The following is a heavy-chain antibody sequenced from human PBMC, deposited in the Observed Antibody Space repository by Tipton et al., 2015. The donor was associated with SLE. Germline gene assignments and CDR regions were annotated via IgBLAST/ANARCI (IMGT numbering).Heavy chain of an antibody. Sequence: TLSLTCTVSGGSISSSSYYWGWIRQPPGKGLEWIGYIYYSGSTNHNPSLKSRVTISVDTSKNQFSLKLSSVTAADTAVYYCAITGTTEYWGQGTLVTVSS. CDR2: IYYSGST. J-gene: IGHJ4*02. D-gene: IGHD1-7*01. V-gene: IGHV4-61*05. CDR1: GGSISSSSYY. CDR3: AITGTTEY.